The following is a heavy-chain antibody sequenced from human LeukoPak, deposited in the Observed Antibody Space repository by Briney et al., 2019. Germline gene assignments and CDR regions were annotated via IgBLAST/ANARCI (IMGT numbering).Heavy chain of an antibody. V-gene: IGHV3-9*01. CDR2: ISWKSGTI. Sequence: GGSLRLSCAASGFTFDDYAMHWVRQGPGKGLEWVSGISWKSGTIGYADSVKGRFTISRDNAKNSLYLQMNSLRAEDTALYYCAKGYRDGRWLPLDYWGQGTLVIVSS. D-gene: IGHD5-24*01. CDR3: AKGYRDGRWLPLDY. J-gene: IGHJ4*02. CDR1: GFTFDDYA.